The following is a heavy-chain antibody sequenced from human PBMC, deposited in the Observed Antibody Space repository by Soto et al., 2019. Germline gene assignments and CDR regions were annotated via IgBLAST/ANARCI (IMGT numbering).Heavy chain of an antibody. Sequence: QVQLQESGPGLVKPSGTLSLTCAVSGGSISSSNWWSWVRQPPGKGLEWIGEIYHSGSTNYNPSLKSRVTISVDKSKNQFSLKLSSVTAADTAVYYCASSYYDSSGYHLGAFDIWGQGTMVTVSS. CDR2: IYHSGST. CDR1: GGSISSSNW. V-gene: IGHV4-4*02. D-gene: IGHD3-22*01. CDR3: ASSYYDSSGYHLGAFDI. J-gene: IGHJ3*02.